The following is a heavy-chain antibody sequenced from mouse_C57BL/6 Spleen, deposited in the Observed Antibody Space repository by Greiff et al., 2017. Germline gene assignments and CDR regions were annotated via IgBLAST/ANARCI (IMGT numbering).Heavy chain of an antibody. J-gene: IGHJ2*01. Sequence: QVQLQQPGAELVKPGASVKMSCKASGYTFTSYWITWVKQRPGQGLEWIGDIYPGSGSTNYNEKFKSKATLTVDTSSSTAYMQLSSLTSEDSAVYYCASSANWVRNFDYWGQGTTLTVSS. CDR1: GYTFTSYW. D-gene: IGHD4-1*01. V-gene: IGHV1-55*01. CDR2: IYPGSGST. CDR3: ASSANWVRNFDY.